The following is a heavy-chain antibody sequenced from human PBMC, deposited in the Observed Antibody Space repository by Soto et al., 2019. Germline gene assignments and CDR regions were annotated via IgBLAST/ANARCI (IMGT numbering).Heavy chain of an antibody. CDR1: GDSINNYY. V-gene: IGHV4-59*12. CDR2: IYYTGSP. CDR3: AKYRSTEAEGFTLDY. D-gene: IGHD2-2*01. Sequence: SETLSLTCTVSGDSINNYYWSWIRQPPGKRLEWIGYIYYTGSPTYNPSLESRVTMSVDTSKNQFSLKLNSVNAADTAVYYCAKYRSTEAEGFTLDYWGRGTQVTVSS. J-gene: IGHJ4*02.